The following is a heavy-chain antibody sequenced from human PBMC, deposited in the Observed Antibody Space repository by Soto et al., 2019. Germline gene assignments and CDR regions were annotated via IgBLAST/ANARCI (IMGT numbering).Heavy chain of an antibody. J-gene: IGHJ4*02. V-gene: IGHV4-59*01. Sequence: SETLSLTCTVSGCSISSYYWSWIRQPPGKGLEWIGYIYYSGSTNYNPSLKSRVTISVDTSKNQFSLKLSSVTAADTAVYYCARGSDQLLCLDYWGQGTLVTVSS. CDR2: IYYSGST. CDR3: ARGSDQLLCLDY. CDR1: GCSISSYY. D-gene: IGHD2-2*01.